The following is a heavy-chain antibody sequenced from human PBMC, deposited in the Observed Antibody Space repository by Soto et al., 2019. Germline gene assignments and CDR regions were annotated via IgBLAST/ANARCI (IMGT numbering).Heavy chain of an antibody. D-gene: IGHD3-10*01. CDR1: GFTFSSYA. Sequence: EVQLLESGGGLVQPGGSLRLSCAASGFTFSSYAMSWVRQAPGMGLEWVSAISGSGGSTYYADSVKGRFTISRDNSKNTLYLQMNSLRAEDTAVYYCAKASGWFGEFDNWGQGTLVTVSS. CDR2: ISGSGGST. CDR3: AKASGWFGEFDN. V-gene: IGHV3-23*01. J-gene: IGHJ4*02.